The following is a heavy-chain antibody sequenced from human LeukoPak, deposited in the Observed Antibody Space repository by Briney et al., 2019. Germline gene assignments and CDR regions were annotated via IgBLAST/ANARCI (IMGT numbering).Heavy chain of an antibody. CDR2: IIPIFGTA. V-gene: IGHV1-69*13. CDR3: ARGGIVAAGIINNHDAFDV. Sequence: SVKVSCKASGYTFTSYAMNWVRQAPGQGLEWMGGIIPIFGTAHYAQKFQGRVTITADESTSTAYMELSSLRSEDTAVYYCARGGIVAAGIINNHDAFDVWGLGTMVTVSS. D-gene: IGHD6-13*01. J-gene: IGHJ3*01. CDR1: GYTFTSYA.